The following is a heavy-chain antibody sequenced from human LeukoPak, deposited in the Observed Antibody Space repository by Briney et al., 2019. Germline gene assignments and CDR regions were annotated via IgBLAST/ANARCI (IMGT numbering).Heavy chain of an antibody. V-gene: IGHV3-53*01. CDR2: IYSGGST. D-gene: IGHD4-17*01. CDR1: GFTVSSNY. CDR3: ARDPGGPDYGVLFDY. Sequence: GGSLRLSCAASGFTVSSNYMSWVRQPPGKGLEWVSVIYSGGSTYYADSVKGRFTISRDNSKNTLYLQMNSLRAEDTAVYYCARDPGGPDYGVLFDYWGQGTLVTVSS. J-gene: IGHJ4*02.